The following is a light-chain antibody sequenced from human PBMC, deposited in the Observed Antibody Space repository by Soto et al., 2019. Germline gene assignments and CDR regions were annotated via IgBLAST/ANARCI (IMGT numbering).Light chain of an antibody. V-gene: IGKV1-33*01. CDR1: QDISNY. J-gene: IGKJ2*01. CDR2: DAS. Sequence: DIQMTQSPSSLSASVGDRVTITCQASQDISNYLNWYQQKPGKAPKLLIYDASNLETGVPSRFSGSGSGTDFTFTISSLQTEDIATYYCQQYDNLVVAYTFGQGTKLEIK. CDR3: QQYDNLVVAYT.